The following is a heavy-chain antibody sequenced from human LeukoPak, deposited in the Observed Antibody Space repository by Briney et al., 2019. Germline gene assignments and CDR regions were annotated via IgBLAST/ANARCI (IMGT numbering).Heavy chain of an antibody. CDR1: GASISGSISGGTYY. V-gene: IGHV4-61*02. Sequence: SETLSLTCTVSGASISGSISGGTYYWHWIRQPAGTGLEWIGRMYNGGTTINYSPSLKSRVTISVNTSKNQFSLNVTSVTAADTAVYYCARSTNRLDSWGQGTLVTVSS. CDR3: ARSTNRLDS. CDR2: MYNGGTT. J-gene: IGHJ4*02. D-gene: IGHD1-14*01.